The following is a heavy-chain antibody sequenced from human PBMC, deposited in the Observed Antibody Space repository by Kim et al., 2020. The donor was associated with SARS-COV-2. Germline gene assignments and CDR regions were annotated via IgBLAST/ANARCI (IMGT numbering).Heavy chain of an antibody. CDR3: ASALGH. Sequence: YTSGRTTYNPSLQSRVTMSVDMSKNQFSLKLSSVTAADTAVYYCASALGHWGQGTLVTVSS. J-gene: IGHJ4*02. CDR2: YTSGRT. V-gene: IGHV4-4*07. D-gene: IGHD3-16*02.